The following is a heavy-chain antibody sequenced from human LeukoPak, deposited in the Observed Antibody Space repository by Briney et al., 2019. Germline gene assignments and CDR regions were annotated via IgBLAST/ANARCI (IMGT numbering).Heavy chain of an antibody. Sequence: PSETLSLTCSVSGDSMSDSYWSWIRQPAGKGLEWIGRIYSSGISNYNPSLRSRVTLSVDKSNNQFSLTLSSVTAADTAVYHCARDVRSHPGPGGYYYHYMDVWGKGTTVTVSS. J-gene: IGHJ6*03. D-gene: IGHD3-10*02. CDR1: GDSMSDSY. CDR2: IYSSGIS. CDR3: ARDVRSHPGPGGYYYHYMDV. V-gene: IGHV4-4*07.